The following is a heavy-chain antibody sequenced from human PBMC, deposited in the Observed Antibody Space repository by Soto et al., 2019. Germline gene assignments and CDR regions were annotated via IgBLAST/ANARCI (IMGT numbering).Heavy chain of an antibody. Sequence: GGSLRLSCAASGFTFSSYGMHWVRQAPGKGLEWVAVISYDGSNKYYADSVKGRFTISRDNSKNTLYLQMNSLRAEDTAVYYCAKQGYYYDSSGYSDPFDYWGQGTLVTVSS. V-gene: IGHV3-30*18. CDR3: AKQGYYYDSSGYSDPFDY. J-gene: IGHJ4*02. CDR2: ISYDGSNK. D-gene: IGHD3-22*01. CDR1: GFTFSSYG.